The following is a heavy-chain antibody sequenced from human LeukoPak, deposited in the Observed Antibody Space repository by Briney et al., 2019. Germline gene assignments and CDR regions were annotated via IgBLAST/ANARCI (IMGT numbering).Heavy chain of an antibody. CDR3: ATGGNFYYSH. Sequence: GGSLRLSCVASGFTFSDYAMNWVRQAPGKGLEWEAVAYGDGSSQYYADSVKGRFSISKDISKNTLSLQMNSLGAEDTAVYSCATGGNFYYSHWGQGTLVTVSS. D-gene: IGHD4-11*01. CDR1: GFTFSDYA. V-gene: IGHV3-33*08. J-gene: IGHJ1*01. CDR2: AYGDGSSQ.